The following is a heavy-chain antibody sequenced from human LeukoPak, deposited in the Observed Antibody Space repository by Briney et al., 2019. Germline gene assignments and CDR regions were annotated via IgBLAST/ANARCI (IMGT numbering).Heavy chain of an antibody. J-gene: IGHJ6*02. V-gene: IGHV3-30*18. D-gene: IGHD2-21*02. CDR1: GLTFSSYG. CDR2: ISYDGNNK. Sequence: GGSLRLSCAASGLTFSSYGMNWVRQAPGKGLEWVAIISYDGNNKYYADSVKGRFTISRDNSKNTLYPQMNSLRAEDTAVYYCAKYGPDHLANCGGDCGKNYYYGMHVWGQGTTVTVSS. CDR3: AKYGPDHLANCGGDCGKNYYYGMHV.